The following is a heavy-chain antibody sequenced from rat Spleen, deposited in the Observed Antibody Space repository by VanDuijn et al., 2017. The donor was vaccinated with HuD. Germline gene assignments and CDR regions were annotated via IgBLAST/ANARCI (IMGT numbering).Heavy chain of an antibody. CDR3: VIDVGFDY. V-gene: IGHV2-32*01. CDR2: MWTDGDT. CDR1: GFSLTDYH. J-gene: IGHJ2*01. Sequence: QVQLKESGPGLVQPSQTLSLTCTVSGFSLTDYHVHWVRQPPGKGLEWMGLMWTDGDTSYNSALKSRLSISRDTSRSQVFLKMSGLQTEDTATYYCVIDVGFDYWGQGVMVTVSS.